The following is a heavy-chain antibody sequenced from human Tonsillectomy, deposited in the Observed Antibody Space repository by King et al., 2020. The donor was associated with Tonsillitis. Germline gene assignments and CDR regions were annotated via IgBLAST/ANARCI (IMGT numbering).Heavy chain of an antibody. J-gene: IGHJ4*02. CDR1: GFTFSSYA. Sequence: VQLVESGGGVVQPGRSLRLSCAASGFTFSSYAMHWVRQAPGKGLEWVAVISYDGSNKYYADSVKGRFTISRDNSKNTLYLQMNSLRAEDTAVYYCARGNDEGSGSDRRALDYWGQGTRVTVSS. CDR3: ARGNDEGSGSDRRALDY. D-gene: IGHD3-10*01. CDR2: ISYDGSNK. V-gene: IGHV3-30-3*01.